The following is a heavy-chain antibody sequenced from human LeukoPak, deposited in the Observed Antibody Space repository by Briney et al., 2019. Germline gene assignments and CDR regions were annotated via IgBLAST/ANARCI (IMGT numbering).Heavy chain of an antibody. CDR2: IGPTGNT. J-gene: IGHJ4*02. CDR1: GYTFTAYY. CDR3: AREYLGGLKYFDE. Sequence: ASVKVSCKASGYTFTAYYMHWVRQAPGQGLEWIGCIGPTGNTVYVQKFQGRVTVTRDTSINTVYMEVNSLRSDDTAVYSCAREYLGGLKYFDEWGQGALVTVSS. D-gene: IGHD3-16*01. V-gene: IGHV1-2*02.